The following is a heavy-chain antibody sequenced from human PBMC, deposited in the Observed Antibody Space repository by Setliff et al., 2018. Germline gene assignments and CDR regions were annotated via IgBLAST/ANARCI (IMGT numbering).Heavy chain of an antibody. CDR2: VYHNGNT. CDR1: GGSISPYF. V-gene: IGHV4-59*01. Sequence: SETLSLTCTVSGGSISPYFWSWVRQSPGKGLQWIGYVYHNGNTNFNPSLKTRVTMSVDTSKNQFALNLRSVTAADTAVYYCVRDRTAYSYGLDVWGQGTTVTVSS. CDR3: VRDRTAYSYGLDV. J-gene: IGHJ6*02. D-gene: IGHD5-18*01.